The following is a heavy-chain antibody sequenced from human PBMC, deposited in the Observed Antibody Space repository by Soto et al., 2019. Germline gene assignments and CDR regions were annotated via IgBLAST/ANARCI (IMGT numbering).Heavy chain of an antibody. Sequence: ASVKVSCKASGYTFTGYYMHWVRQAPGQGLEWMGWINPNSGGTNYAQKFQGWVTMTRDTSISTAYMELSRLRSDDTAVYYCARGFTPGWLRLDAFDIWGQGTMVTVSS. V-gene: IGHV1-2*04. CDR1: GYTFTGYY. CDR3: ARGFTPGWLRLDAFDI. J-gene: IGHJ3*02. D-gene: IGHD5-12*01. CDR2: INPNSGGT.